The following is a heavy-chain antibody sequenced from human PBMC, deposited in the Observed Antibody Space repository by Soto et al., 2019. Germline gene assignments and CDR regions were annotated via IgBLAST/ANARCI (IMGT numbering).Heavy chain of an antibody. V-gene: IGHV3-15*07. CDR1: GFTFSNAW. J-gene: IGHJ4*02. Sequence: EVQLVESGGGLVKPGGSLRLSCAASGFTFSNAWMNWVRQAPGKGLEWVGRIKSQTDGGTTDYAAPVKGRFTISRDDSKNTLYLQMNSLKTEDTAVYYCTTLALAARGFDYWGQGTLVTVSS. CDR3: TTLALAARGFDY. CDR2: IKSQTDGGTT. D-gene: IGHD6-6*01.